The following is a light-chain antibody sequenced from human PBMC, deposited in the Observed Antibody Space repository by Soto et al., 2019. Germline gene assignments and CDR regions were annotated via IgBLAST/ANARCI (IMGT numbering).Light chain of an antibody. CDR2: EVS. V-gene: IGLV2-8*01. CDR3: SSYAGSILYV. J-gene: IGLJ1*01. CDR1: SSDVGGYNY. Sequence: QSALTQPPSASGSPGQSVTISCTGTSSDVGGYNYVSWYQQHPGKAPKLMIYEVSKRPSGVPDRFSGSKSGNTASLTVSGLQAEDEADYYCSSYAGSILYVFGTGTKLTGL.